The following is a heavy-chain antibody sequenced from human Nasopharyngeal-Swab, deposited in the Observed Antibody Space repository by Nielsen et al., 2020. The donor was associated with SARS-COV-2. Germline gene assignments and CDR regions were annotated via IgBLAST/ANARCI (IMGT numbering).Heavy chain of an antibody. J-gene: IGHJ4*02. V-gene: IGHV1-2*06. Sequence: ASVKVSCKASGYIFTDYYIHWVRQAPGQRLEWIGRVSPPTGTTYYAQKFQGRVTMTRYTSITTAYMELDRLTSDDTAVYYCTRRQSADGYCRSGVCVSDYWGQGTLVTVSS. D-gene: IGHD2-8*01. CDR1: GYIFTDYY. CDR2: VSPPTGTT. CDR3: TRRQSADGYCRSGVCVSDY.